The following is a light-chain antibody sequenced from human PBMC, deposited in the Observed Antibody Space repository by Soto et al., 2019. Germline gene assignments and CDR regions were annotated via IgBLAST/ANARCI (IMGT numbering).Light chain of an antibody. J-gene: IGKJ1*01. V-gene: IGKV3D-15*01. CDR1: QNVGNN. CDR3: QQYTSLQEWT. Sequence: EIVMKQSPATLSVSPGERATLSCRASQNVGNNLVWYQQKPGQAPRRLIYGASTCAAGIPGRFSGSGSGTDLSVTISSLEPEDFAVDYCQQYTSLQEWTFGQGTKVDIK. CDR2: GAS.